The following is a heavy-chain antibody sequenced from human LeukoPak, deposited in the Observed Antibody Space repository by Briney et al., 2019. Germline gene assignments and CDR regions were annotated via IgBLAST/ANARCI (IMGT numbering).Heavy chain of an antibody. CDR1: GSTFSNSA. D-gene: IGHD6-19*01. Sequence: PGGSLRLSCAASGSTFSNSAMSWVRQAPGKGLEWVSTLSGSSITTYYADSVKGRFTISRDNSKNTLYLQMNSLRAEDTAVYYCAKGIYSSGWSYFDYWGHGTLVTVSS. CDR3: AKGIYSSGWSYFDY. CDR2: LSGSSITT. J-gene: IGHJ4*01. V-gene: IGHV3-23*01.